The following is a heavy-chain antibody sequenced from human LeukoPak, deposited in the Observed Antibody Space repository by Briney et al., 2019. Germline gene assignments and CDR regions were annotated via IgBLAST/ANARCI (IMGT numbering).Heavy chain of an antibody. CDR3: ARDLSGGYSSSRLRFDP. J-gene: IGHJ5*02. Sequence: ASVKVSCKASGYTFTGYYMHWVRQAPGQGLEWMGWINPNSGGTNYAQKFQGRVITTRDTSISTAYMELSRLRSDDTAVYYCARDLSGGYSSSRLRFDPWGQGTLVTVSS. V-gene: IGHV1-2*02. D-gene: IGHD6-13*01. CDR2: INPNSGGT. CDR1: GYTFTGYY.